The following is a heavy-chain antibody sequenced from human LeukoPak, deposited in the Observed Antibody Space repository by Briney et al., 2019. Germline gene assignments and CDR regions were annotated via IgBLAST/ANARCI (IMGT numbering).Heavy chain of an antibody. D-gene: IGHD6-6*01. CDR3: ERQKGSIAAREQIDY. CDR2: IYYSGST. V-gene: IGHV4-39*01. J-gene: IGHJ4*02. CDR1: GGSISSSSYY. Sequence: SETLSLTCTVSGGSISSSSYYWGWVRHPPGRGVWCGGSIYYSGSTYYTPSLKSRVTISVDTSNKQFSLMLSSVPAAHRGVYHCERQKGSIAAREQIDYWGQGTLVTDSS.